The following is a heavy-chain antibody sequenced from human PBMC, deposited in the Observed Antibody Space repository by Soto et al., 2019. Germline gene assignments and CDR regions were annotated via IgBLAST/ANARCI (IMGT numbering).Heavy chain of an antibody. V-gene: IGHV3-23*01. CDR1: GFAFNNYV. CDR3: AKDFLTGTTDY. D-gene: IGHD1-1*01. CDR2: ISGPGGTP. Sequence: PGGSLRLSCTASGFAFNNYVMNWVRQAPGKGLGWVSGISGPGGTPYYAASVQGRFVISXXXXXXTXFXHXNXLTVXDTAVDYCAKDFLTGTTDYWGQGALVTVSS. J-gene: IGHJ4*02.